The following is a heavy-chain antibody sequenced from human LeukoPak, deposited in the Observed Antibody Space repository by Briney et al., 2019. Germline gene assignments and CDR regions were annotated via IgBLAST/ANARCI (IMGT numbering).Heavy chain of an antibody. CDR1: GFTFSTYS. Sequence: GGSLRLSCAASGFTFSTYSMNWVRQAPGKGLEWVSSISTSSSYIYYADSVKGRFTISRDNAKNSLYLQTNSLRVEDTAVYYCARDQEGPQGGANSFAYWGQGTLVTVSS. D-gene: IGHD2-15*01. V-gene: IGHV3-21*01. J-gene: IGHJ4*02. CDR2: ISTSSSYI. CDR3: ARDQEGPQGGANSFAY.